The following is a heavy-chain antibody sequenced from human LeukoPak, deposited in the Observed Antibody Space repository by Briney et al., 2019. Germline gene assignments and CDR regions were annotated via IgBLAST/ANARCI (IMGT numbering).Heavy chain of an antibody. V-gene: IGHV3-74*01. J-gene: IGHJ4*02. CDR3: APSLYYYRSGSYHKGTDY. Sequence: GRTLRLSCAASGFTFSSYWMHWVRQAPGKGLVWVTGINSDGSRTSYADSVKGRFTISRDNAKNTMYLQMNSLRAEDTAVYYCAPSLYYYRSGSYHKGTDYWGQGTLVSVSS. CDR2: INSDGSRT. D-gene: IGHD3-10*01. CDR1: GFTFSSYW.